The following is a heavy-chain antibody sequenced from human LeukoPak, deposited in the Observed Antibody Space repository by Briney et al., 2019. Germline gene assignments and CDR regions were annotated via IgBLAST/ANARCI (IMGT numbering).Heavy chain of an antibody. V-gene: IGHV4-34*01. CDR3: ARGLERHYYYYGMDV. CDR2: INRSGST. J-gene: IGHJ6*02. Sequence: PSESLSLTCAVYGGSFSGYYWNWIRQPPGKGLEWIGEINRSGSTNYNPSLKSRVTISVDTSKNQFSLKLSSVTAADTAVYYCARGLERHYYYYGMDVWGQGTTVTASS. CDR1: GGSFSGYY. D-gene: IGHD6-25*01.